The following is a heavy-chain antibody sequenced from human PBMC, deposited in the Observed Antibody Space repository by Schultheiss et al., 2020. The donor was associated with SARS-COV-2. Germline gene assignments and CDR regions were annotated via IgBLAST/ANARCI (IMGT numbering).Heavy chain of an antibody. CDR1: GFTFSSYG. CDR3: AREDYGDYGVVDY. D-gene: IGHD4-17*01. CDR2: ISYDGSNK. J-gene: IGHJ4*02. V-gene: IGHV3-30*03. Sequence: GESLKISCAASGFTFSSYGMHWVRQAPGKGLEWVAVISYDGSNKYYADSVKGRFTISRDNAKNSLYLQMNSLRAEDTAVYYCAREDYGDYGVVDYWGQGTLVTVSS.